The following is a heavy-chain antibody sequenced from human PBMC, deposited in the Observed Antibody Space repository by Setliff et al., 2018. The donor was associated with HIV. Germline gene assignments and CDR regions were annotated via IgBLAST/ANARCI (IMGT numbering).Heavy chain of an antibody. V-gene: IGHV1-46*01. CDR2: INTSGGSA. D-gene: IGHD6-19*01. J-gene: IGHJ4*01. Sequence: GASVKVSCKASGYSFTGHYIHWVRQAPGQGLEWMGVINTSGGSAGYAEKFRGRVTMTRDTSTSTVYMDLRNLRSEDTAVYYCARNQGDSSGWYAGDYWGHGTLVTVSS. CDR1: GYSFTGHY. CDR3: ARNQGDSSGWYAGDY.